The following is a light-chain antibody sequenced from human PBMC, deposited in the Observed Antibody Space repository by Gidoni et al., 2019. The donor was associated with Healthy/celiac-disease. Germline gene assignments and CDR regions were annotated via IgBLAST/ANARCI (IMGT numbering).Light chain of an antibody. CDR2: YDS. Sequence: SYVLTQPPSVSEAPGKTARITCGGNNIGSKSVHWYQQKPGQAPVLVIYYDSDRPSGIPERFSGSNSGNTATLTISRVEAGDEADYYCQVWDSSSDQNYVFGTGTKVTVL. J-gene: IGLJ1*01. V-gene: IGLV3-21*04. CDR1: NIGSKS. CDR3: QVWDSSSDQNYV.